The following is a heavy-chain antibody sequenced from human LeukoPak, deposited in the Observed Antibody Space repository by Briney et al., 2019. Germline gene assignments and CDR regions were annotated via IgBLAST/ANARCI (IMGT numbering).Heavy chain of an antibody. D-gene: IGHD4-17*01. CDR3: ARGQGTVTTH. CDR1: GGSFSGYY. J-gene: IGHJ4*02. Sequence: MPSETLSLTCAVYGGSFSGYYWSWIRQPPGKGLEWIGSIYYSGSTYYNPSLKSRVTISVDTSKNQFSLKLSSVTAADTAVYYCARGQGTVTTHWGQGTLVTVSS. CDR2: IYYSGST. V-gene: IGHV4-34*01.